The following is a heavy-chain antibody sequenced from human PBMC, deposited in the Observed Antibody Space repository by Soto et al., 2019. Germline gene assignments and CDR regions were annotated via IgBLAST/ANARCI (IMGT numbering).Heavy chain of an antibody. CDR1: GFTFSSYW. V-gene: IGHV3-7*03. CDR2: IKQDGSEK. D-gene: IGHD6-6*01. CDR3: ARGHFYSSSLGYFDL. J-gene: IGHJ2*01. Sequence: EVQLVESGGGLVQPGGSLRLSCAASGFTFSSYWMSWVRQAPGKGLEWVANIKQDGSEKYYVDSVKGRFTISRDNAKNSLDLQMNSLRAENTAVYYCARGHFYSSSLGYFDLWGRGTLVNVSS.